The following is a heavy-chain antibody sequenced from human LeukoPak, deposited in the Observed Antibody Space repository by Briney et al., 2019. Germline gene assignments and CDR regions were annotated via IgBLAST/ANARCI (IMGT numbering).Heavy chain of an antibody. CDR2: ISGSGGST. CDR1: GFTFSSYA. D-gene: IGHD3-22*01. CDR3: ANVFPTYFDSSGPIEDY. J-gene: IGHJ4*02. V-gene: IGHV3-23*01. Sequence: GGSLRLSCAASGFTFSSYAMSWVRQAPGKGLEWVSAISGSGGSTYYADSVKGRFTISRDNSKNTLYLQMNSLRAEDTAVYYCANVFPTYFDSSGPIEDYWGQGTLVTVSS.